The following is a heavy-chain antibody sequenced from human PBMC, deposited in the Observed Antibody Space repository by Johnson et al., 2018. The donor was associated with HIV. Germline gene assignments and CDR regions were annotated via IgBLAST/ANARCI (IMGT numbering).Heavy chain of an antibody. Sequence: QVQLVESGGGVVQPGRSLRLSCAASGFTFSTYAMHWVRQAPGKGLEWVAVISYDGSEKHFADSVKGRFAISRDSSKNTLFLQMNSLRADDTAVYYCAKESETYGGNIGFQHAFDIWGQGAMVTVSS. CDR1: GFTFSTYA. CDR3: AKESETYGGNIGFQHAFDI. J-gene: IGHJ3*02. CDR2: ISYDGSEK. V-gene: IGHV3-30*09. D-gene: IGHD4-23*01.